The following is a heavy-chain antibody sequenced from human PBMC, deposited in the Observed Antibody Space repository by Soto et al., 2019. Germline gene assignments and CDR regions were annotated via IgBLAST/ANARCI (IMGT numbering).Heavy chain of an antibody. CDR1: GDSVSSNSAA. CDR2: TYYRSKWYN. J-gene: IGHJ4*02. Sequence: SQTLSLTCAISGDSVSSNSAAWNWIRQSPSRGLEWLGRTYYRSKWYNDYAVSVKSRITINPDTSKNQFSLQLNSVTPEDTAVYYCARVLYDSGSWYPWSFDYWGQGTLVTVSS. D-gene: IGHD6-13*01. V-gene: IGHV6-1*01. CDR3: ARVLYDSGSWYPWSFDY.